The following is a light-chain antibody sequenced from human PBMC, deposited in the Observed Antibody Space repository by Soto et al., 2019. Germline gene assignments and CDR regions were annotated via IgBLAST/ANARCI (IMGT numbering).Light chain of an antibody. V-gene: IGKV3-20*01. CDR2: EAA. J-gene: IGKJ1*01. CDR3: QQYNSYS. CDR1: QSVSSSS. Sequence: EIVLTQSPGTLSLSPGERATLSCRASQSVSSSSLAWYQKKPGQAPRLLIYEAASRASGIPDRFSGSGSGTDFTLTISSLQPDDFATYYCQQYNSYSFGQGTKVDI.